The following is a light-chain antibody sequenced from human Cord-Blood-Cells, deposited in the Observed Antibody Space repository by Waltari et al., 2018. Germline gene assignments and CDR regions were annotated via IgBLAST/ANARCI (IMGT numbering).Light chain of an antibody. CDR3: SSYTSSSTFEV. Sequence: QSALTQPTSVSGSPGQSITISCTGTSSDVGGYNYVSWYQQHPGKAPKLMIYDVSKRPSGVAHRCSGSKSGNTASLTSSGLQAEDEADYYCSSYTSSSTFEVFGGGTKLTVL. CDR2: DVS. V-gene: IGLV2-14*01. CDR1: SSDVGGYNY. J-gene: IGLJ3*02.